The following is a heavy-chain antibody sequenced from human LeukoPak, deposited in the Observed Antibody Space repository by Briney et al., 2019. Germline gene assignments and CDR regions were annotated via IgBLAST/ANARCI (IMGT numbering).Heavy chain of an antibody. CDR3: ARDSIDGPYFDY. V-gene: IGHV3-21*01. D-gene: IGHD2-15*01. Sequence: GGPLRLSCAASGFTFSSYSMNWVRQAPGKGLEWVSSISSSSSYIYYADSVKGRFTISRDNAKNSLYLQMNSLRAEDTAVYYCARDSIDGPYFDYWGQGTLVTVSS. J-gene: IGHJ4*02. CDR1: GFTFSSYS. CDR2: ISSSSSYI.